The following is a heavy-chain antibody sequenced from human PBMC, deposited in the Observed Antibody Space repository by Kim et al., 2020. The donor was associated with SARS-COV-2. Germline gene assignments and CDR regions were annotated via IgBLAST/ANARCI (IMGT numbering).Heavy chain of an antibody. J-gene: IGHJ4*02. D-gene: IGHD1-26*01. CDR1: GGSISTKSNY. V-gene: IGHV4-39*01. CDR2: IYYRGST. CDR3: ARLPNGIYCHFDF. Sequence: SETLSLTCTVSGGSISTKSNYWGWIRQPPGKGLECIGTIYYRGSTDYNPSLKSRVTVSVDTSKNQFSLKLTSITAADTAVYYCARLPNGIYCHFDFWGQG.